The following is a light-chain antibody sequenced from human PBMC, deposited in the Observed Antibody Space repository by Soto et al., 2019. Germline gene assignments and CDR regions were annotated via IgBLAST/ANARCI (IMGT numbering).Light chain of an antibody. CDR2: DAS. J-gene: IGKJ4*01. Sequence: EIVLTQSPATLSLSPGERVTLSCRASQSVSSYLAWYHQKPGQAPRLLIYDASNRATGIPARFSGSGSGTDFTLTISSLEPEDFAVYYCQQRSNWLTFGGGTKVEIK. CDR3: QQRSNWLT. V-gene: IGKV3-11*01. CDR1: QSVSSY.